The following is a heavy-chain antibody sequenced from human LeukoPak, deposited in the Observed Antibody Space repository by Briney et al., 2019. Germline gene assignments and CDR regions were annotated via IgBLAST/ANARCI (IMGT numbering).Heavy chain of an antibody. V-gene: IGHV3-23*01. D-gene: IGHD6-19*01. CDR2: ISGSGGST. Sequence: GGSLRLSCAASGFTFSSYVMNWVRQAPGKGLEWVSAISGSGGSTYYADSVKGRFTISRDNPKNTLYLQMNSLRAEDTAVYYCAISAVAGSLGYWGQGTLVTVSS. CDR3: AISAVAGSLGY. CDR1: GFTFSSYV. J-gene: IGHJ4*02.